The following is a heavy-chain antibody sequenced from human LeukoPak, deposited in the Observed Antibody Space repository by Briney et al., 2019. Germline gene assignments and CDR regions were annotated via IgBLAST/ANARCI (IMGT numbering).Heavy chain of an antibody. CDR1: GGSISSEGYY. CDR2: IYYTGSTT. V-gene: IGHV4-31*03. D-gene: IGHD5-12*01. Sequence: KPSQTLSLTCTVSGGSISSEGYYWSWIRQHPGKGLEWIGFIYYTGSTTYYNPSLKSRATISVDTSKNHFSLELTSVTAADTAVYYCARCGGYDYLDDYWGQGTLVTVSS. J-gene: IGHJ4*02. CDR3: ARCGGYDYLDDY.